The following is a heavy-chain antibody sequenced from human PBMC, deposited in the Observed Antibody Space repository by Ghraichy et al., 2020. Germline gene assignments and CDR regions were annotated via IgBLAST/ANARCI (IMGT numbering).Heavy chain of an antibody. D-gene: IGHD2/OR15-2a*01. CDR2: TYYRSKWYN. J-gene: IGHJ3*02. CDR3: AEGGKYYWAFDI. V-gene: IGHV6-1*01. CDR1: GDSVSSNSAA. Sequence: SQTLSLTCAISGDSVSSNSAAWHWIRQSPSRGLEWLGRTYYRSKWYNDYAVSVKSRIIINPDTSKNHFSLQLNSVTPENTAVYYCAEGGKYYWAFDIWGQGTMVTVSS.